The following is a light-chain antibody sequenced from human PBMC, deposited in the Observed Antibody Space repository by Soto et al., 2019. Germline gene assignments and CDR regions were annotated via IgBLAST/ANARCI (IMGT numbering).Light chain of an antibody. CDR3: NAFTTTSTYV. Sequence: HSALTQPPSVSGSPGQSVTISCTGTSIDFVTYNRVSWYQQYPGQAPKVIIYEVSNRPSGVSYRFSGSKSGNTASLTISGLQAEDEADYYCNAFTTTSTYVFGTGTKV. CDR1: SIDFVTYNR. CDR2: EVS. V-gene: IGLV2-18*02. J-gene: IGLJ1*01.